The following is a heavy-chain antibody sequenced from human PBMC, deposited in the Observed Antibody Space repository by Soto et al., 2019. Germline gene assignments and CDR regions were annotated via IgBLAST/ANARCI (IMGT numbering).Heavy chain of an antibody. D-gene: IGHD6-6*01. V-gene: IGHV4-4*02. CDR1: GASLTSSHW. CDR3: ARDYKYSRDRYRYFDL. Sequence: QVQLQESGPGLVKPSGTLSLSCAVSGASLTSSHWWSWVRQPPGKGLEWIGEIYHSGSANYNTSLKSRVAISVDKSKNQFSQNRTSVTAADTAGYYCARDYKYSRDRYRYFDLWGRGTLVTVAS. J-gene: IGHJ2*01. CDR2: IYHSGSA.